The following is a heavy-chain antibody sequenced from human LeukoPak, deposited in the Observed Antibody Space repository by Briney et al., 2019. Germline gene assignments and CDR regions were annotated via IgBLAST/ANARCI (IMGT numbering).Heavy chain of an antibody. CDR1: GGSISSYY. CDR2: IYTSGST. V-gene: IGHV4-4*09. CDR3: ARGDGYDSSGPDY. J-gene: IGHJ4*02. Sequence: SETLSLTCTVSGGSISSYYWSWIRQPPGKGLEWIGYIYTSGSTNYNPSLKSRVTISVDTSKNQFSLKLSSVTAADTAVYYCARGDGYDSSGPDYWGQGTLVTVSS. D-gene: IGHD3-22*01.